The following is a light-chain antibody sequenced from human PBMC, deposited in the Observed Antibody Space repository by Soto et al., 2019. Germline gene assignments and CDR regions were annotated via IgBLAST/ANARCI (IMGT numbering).Light chain of an antibody. CDR3: ETWDSNTRV. CDR2: LERSGSY. CDR1: SGHINYI. V-gene: IGLV4-60*03. J-gene: IGLJ1*01. Sequence: QPVLTQSSSASASLGSSVKLTCTLSSGHINYIIAWHQQLPGKAPRYLMKLERSGSYNKGSGVPDRFSGSSSGADRYLTISNLQSEDEADYYCETWDSNTRVFGTGTKLTVL.